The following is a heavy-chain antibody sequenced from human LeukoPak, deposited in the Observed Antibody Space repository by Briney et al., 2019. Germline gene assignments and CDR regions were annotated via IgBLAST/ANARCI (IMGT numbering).Heavy chain of an antibody. CDR1: DGSISTYY. CDR3: ARDTGRAAAGAYYYYYMDV. Sequence: SETLSLTCTVSDGSISTYYWSWIRQPPGKGLEWIGYIYYSGSTNYNPSLKSRVTISVDTSKNQFSLKLSSVTAADTAVYYCARDTGRAAAGAYYYYYMDVWGKGTTVTVSS. J-gene: IGHJ6*03. V-gene: IGHV4-59*01. CDR2: IYYSGST. D-gene: IGHD6-13*01.